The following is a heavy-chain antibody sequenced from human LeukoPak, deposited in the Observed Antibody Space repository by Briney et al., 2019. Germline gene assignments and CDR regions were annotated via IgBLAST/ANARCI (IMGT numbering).Heavy chain of an antibody. V-gene: IGHV1-2*05. D-gene: IGHD1-26*01. CDR1: GYTFTNYY. J-gene: IGHJ4*02. Sequence: ASVKVSCKASGYTFTNYYMHWVRQAPGQGLEWMGRINPNSGDTNSAQKFQGRVTMTRDTSISTAYMELSRLRSDDTVVYYCARENSFGSHSDYWGQGTLVTVSS. CDR3: ARENSFGSHSDY. CDR2: INPNSGDT.